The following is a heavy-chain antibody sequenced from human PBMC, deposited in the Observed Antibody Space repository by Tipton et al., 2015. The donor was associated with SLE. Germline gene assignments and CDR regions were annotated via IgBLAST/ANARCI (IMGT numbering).Heavy chain of an antibody. J-gene: IGHJ6*02. D-gene: IGHD3-3*01. V-gene: IGHV4-39*07. CDR1: DGSIRSTNYY. CDR3: ASRELRFLEFGYYSYGVDV. Sequence: TLSLTCTVSDGSIRSTNYYWGWIRQPPGKGLEWIGSIFYTGSTYYNPSLKSRVSFSIDTSKHQFSLKLNSVTAADTAVYYCASRELRFLEFGYYSYGVDVWGHGTTVTVSS. CDR2: IFYTGST.